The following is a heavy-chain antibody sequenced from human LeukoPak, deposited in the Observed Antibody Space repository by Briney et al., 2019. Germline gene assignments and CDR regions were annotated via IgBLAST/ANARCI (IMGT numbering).Heavy chain of an antibody. J-gene: IGHJ4*02. CDR2: IIGSGGDT. CDR3: AKEGAGAGTGYFDY. Sequence: GGSVTLFCAASGFTFSSYAMSWVRQAPGEGLEWVSSIIGSGGDTYYTDSVKGRFTISRDNSKNTLYLQMSSLRVEDTAVYYCAKEGAGAGTGYFDYWGQGTLAT. D-gene: IGHD6-19*01. CDR1: GFTFSSYA. V-gene: IGHV3-23*01.